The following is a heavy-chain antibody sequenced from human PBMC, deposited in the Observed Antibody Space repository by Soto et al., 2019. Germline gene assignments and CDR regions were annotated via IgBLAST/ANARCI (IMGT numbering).Heavy chain of an antibody. D-gene: IGHD2-2*01. CDR3: ARTVLVPAATNWFDP. Sequence: SETLSLTCTVSGGSISSYYWSWIRQPPGKGLEWIGYIYYSGSTNYNPSLKSRVTISVDTSKNQFSLKLSSVTAADTAVYYCARTVLVPAATNWFDPWGQGTLVTVS. CDR2: IYYSGST. J-gene: IGHJ5*02. CDR1: GGSISSYY. V-gene: IGHV4-59*01.